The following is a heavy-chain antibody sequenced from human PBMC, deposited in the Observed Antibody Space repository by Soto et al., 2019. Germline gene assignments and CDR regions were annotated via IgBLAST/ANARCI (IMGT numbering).Heavy chain of an antibody. Sequence: QVQLVQSGAELKKPGASVKFSCKASGYTFTNYGISWVRQDPGQGLEWMGWINTYHGNTKYAQKLQGRVTMTKDTPTSTAYMELTSLRSDDTAVYYCARSPGYSASWGYFYYGMKIWGQGTTVIVSS. CDR3: ARSPGYSASWGYFYYGMKI. V-gene: IGHV1-18*01. J-gene: IGHJ6*02. D-gene: IGHD6-13*01. CDR1: GYTFTNYG. CDR2: INTYHGNT.